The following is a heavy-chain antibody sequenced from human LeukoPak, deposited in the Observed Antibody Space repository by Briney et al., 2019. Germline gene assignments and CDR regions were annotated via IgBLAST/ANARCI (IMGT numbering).Heavy chain of an antibody. Sequence: PPETLSLTCAVSGFAISTITYNWGWIRQPPGKGLEWIGTVYSTGDSYYHPSLKSRVTVSIATSSNQFSLRLTSMTAADTAVYYCARLTWLGAGSWFDPWGQGALVTVSS. CDR2: VYSTGDS. V-gene: IGHV4-39*01. CDR3: ARLTWLGAGSWFDP. D-gene: IGHD6-19*01. J-gene: IGHJ5*02. CDR1: GFAISTITYN.